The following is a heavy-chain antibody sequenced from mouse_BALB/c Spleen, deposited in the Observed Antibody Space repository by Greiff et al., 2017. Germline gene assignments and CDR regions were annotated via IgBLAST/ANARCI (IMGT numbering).Heavy chain of an antibody. CDR2: ISNLAYSI. D-gene: IGHD1-2*01. J-gene: IGHJ4*01. Sequence: DVMLVESGGGLVQPGGSRKLSCAASGFTFSDYGMAWVRQAPGKGPEWVAFISNLAYSIYYADTVTGRFTISRENAKNTLYLEMSSLRSEDTAMYYCARSTAPYAMDYWGQGTSVTVSS. CDR1: GFTFSDYG. V-gene: IGHV5-15*02. CDR3: ARSTAPYAMDY.